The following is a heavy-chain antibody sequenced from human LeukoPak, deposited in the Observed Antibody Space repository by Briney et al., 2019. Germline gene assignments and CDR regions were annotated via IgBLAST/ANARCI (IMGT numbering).Heavy chain of an antibody. J-gene: IGHJ4*02. CDR3: ARGGYSSIWLNDY. V-gene: IGHV1-18*01. D-gene: IGHD6-13*01. CDR1: GYTFISYG. Sequence: ASVKVSCKASGYTFISYGISWLRQAPGQGLEWVRWISAYNGNTNYAQKLQGRVAMTTDTSTSTAYMELGSLRSDDTAVYYCARGGYSSIWLNDYWGQGTLVTVSS. CDR2: ISAYNGNT.